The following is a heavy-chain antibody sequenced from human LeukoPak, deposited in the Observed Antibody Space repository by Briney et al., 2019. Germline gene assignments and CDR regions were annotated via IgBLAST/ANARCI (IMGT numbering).Heavy chain of an antibody. V-gene: IGHV3-11*01. CDR3: AKDRYRGSYLYYFDY. CDR2: ISSSSSTI. CDR1: GFTFSDYY. Sequence: GGSLRLSCAASGFTFSDYYMSWIRQAPGKGLEWVSYISSSSSTIYYADSVKGRFTISRDNAKNSLYLQMNSLRDEDTAVYYCAKDRYRGSYLYYFDYWGQGTLVTVSS. J-gene: IGHJ4*02. D-gene: IGHD1-26*01.